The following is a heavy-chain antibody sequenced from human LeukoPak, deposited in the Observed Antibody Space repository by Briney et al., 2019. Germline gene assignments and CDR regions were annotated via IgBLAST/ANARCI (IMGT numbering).Heavy chain of an antibody. CDR3: ARVGYYYDSSGYWLY. J-gene: IGHJ4*02. V-gene: IGHV1-2*02. CDR2: INPNSGGT. CDR1: GYTFTGYY. D-gene: IGHD3-22*01. Sequence: ASVKVSCKASGYTFTGYYMHWVRQAPGQGLEWMGWINPNSGGTNYAQKFQGRVTMTRDTSISTAYMELSRLRSDDTAAYYCARVGYYYDSSGYWLYWGQGTLVTVSS.